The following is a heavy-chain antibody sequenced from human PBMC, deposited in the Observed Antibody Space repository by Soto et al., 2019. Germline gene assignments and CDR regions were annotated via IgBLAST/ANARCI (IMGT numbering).Heavy chain of an antibody. CDR1: GFTFSSYA. Sequence: GGSLRLSCAASGFTFSSYAMSWVRQAPGKGLEWVSAISGSGGSTYYADSVKGRFTISRDNSKNTLYLQMNSLRAEDTAVYYCAEALAEYSGYDSAFDIWGQGTMVTVSS. D-gene: IGHD5-12*01. V-gene: IGHV3-23*01. CDR2: ISGSGGST. CDR3: AEALAEYSGYDSAFDI. J-gene: IGHJ3*02.